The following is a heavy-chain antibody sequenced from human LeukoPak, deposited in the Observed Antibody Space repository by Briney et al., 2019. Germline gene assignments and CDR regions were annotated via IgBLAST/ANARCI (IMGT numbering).Heavy chain of an antibody. J-gene: IGHJ5*02. CDR2: INPNSGET. Sequence: ASVKVSCKTSGYTFTASYMHWVRQAPGQGLEWMGWINPNSGETNHAPKFQGRVTMTRDTSISTAYMEVTRLTSDDTAIYYCARVLGSRVDPWGQGTLVTVSS. CDR1: GYTFTASY. V-gene: IGHV1-2*02. CDR3: ARVLGSRVDP.